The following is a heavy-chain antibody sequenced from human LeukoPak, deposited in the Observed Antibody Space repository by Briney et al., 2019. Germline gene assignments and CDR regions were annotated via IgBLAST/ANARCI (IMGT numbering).Heavy chain of an antibody. V-gene: IGHV4-31*03. CDR3: ARDRDRNWFDP. J-gene: IGHJ5*02. CDR1: GGSISSGGYY. Sequence: SETLFLTCTVSGGSISSGGYYWSWIRQHPGKGLEWIGYIYYSGSTYYNPSLKSRVTISVDTSKNQFSLKLSSVTAADTAVYYCARDRDRNWFDPWGQGTLVTVSS. CDR2: IYYSGST. D-gene: IGHD3-10*01.